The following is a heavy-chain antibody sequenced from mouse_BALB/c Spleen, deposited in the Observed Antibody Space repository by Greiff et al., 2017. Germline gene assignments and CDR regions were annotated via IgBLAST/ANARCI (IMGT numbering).Heavy chain of an antibody. J-gene: IGHJ2*01. CDR3: ARAYRSFDY. CDR2: IDPSDSYT. Sequence: QVQLQQPGVELVKPGASVKLSCKASGYTFTSYWMHWVKQRPGQGLEWIGEIDPSDSYTNYNQKFKGKATLTVDKSSSTAYMQLSSLTSEDSAVYYCARAYRSFDYWGQGTTLTVSS. V-gene: IGHV1-69*02. D-gene: IGHD2-14*01. CDR1: GYTFTSYW.